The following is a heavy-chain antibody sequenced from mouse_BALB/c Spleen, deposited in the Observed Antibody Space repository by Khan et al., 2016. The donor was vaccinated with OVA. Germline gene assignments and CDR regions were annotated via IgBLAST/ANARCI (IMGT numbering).Heavy chain of an antibody. CDR3: AKEGAEYRSDGGVAY. CDR1: GYTFTTYT. V-gene: IGHV1-4*01. D-gene: IGHD2-14*01. CDR2: IIPSTDYT. J-gene: IGHJ3*01. Sequence: QVQLQQSGAELARPGASVKMSCKASGYTFTTYTIHWVKQRPGQGLEWIGYIIPSTDYTTYNQKFKDKATLTADKSSSTAYMQLSSLTSDDSAVYYCAKEGAEYRSDGGVAYWGQETLVTVSA.